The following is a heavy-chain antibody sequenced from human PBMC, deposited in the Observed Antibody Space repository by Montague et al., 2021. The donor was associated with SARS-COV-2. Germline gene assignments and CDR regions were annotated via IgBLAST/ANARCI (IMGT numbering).Heavy chain of an antibody. V-gene: IGHV4-39*01. CDR3: VAEWLAIYYFDF. CDR1: GGSISSSNYY. D-gene: IGHD6-19*01. Sequence: SETLSLTCTVAGGSISSSNYYWGWIRQPPGKGLEWIGSLFYSGSSLYXXXLKSRVTISVDTSKNQFSLRLSSVTAADTAVYYCVAEWLAIYYFDFWGQGTLVTVSS. J-gene: IGHJ4*02. CDR2: LFYSGSS.